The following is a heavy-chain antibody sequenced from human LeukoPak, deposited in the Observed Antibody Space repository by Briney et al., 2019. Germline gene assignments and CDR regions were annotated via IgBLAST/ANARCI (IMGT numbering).Heavy chain of an antibody. Sequence: NPSETLSLTCTVSGGSINNYYWSWLRQPPGKGLEWIGYIYYSGSTNYNPSLKSRVTISVDTSKNQFSLKLSSLTAADTAVYYCARHRGSGYPYFDYWGQGTLVTVSS. CDR1: GGSINNYY. CDR3: ARHRGSGYPYFDY. V-gene: IGHV4-59*01. D-gene: IGHD3-22*01. J-gene: IGHJ4*02. CDR2: IYYSGST.